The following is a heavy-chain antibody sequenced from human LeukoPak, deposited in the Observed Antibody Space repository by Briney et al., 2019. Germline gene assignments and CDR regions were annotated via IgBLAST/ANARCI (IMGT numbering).Heavy chain of an antibody. Sequence: GGSLRLSCAASGFTFSSYGMHWVRQAPGKGLEWVAFIRYDGSNKYYADSVKGRFTISRDNSKNTLYLQMNSLRAEDTAVYYCAKDRSYRHIAAAGTGVDYWGQGTLVTVSS. CDR1: GFTFSSYG. D-gene: IGHD6-13*01. V-gene: IGHV3-30*02. CDR3: AKDRSYRHIAAAGTGVDY. CDR2: IRYDGSNK. J-gene: IGHJ4*02.